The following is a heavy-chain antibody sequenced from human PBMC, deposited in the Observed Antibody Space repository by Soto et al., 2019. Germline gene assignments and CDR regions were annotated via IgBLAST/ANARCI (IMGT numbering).Heavy chain of an antibody. CDR2: IYPGDSDT. D-gene: IGHD6-19*01. V-gene: IGHV5-51*01. CDR1: GYSFTSYW. J-gene: IGHJ4*02. CDR3: ARLLLAGYSSGWYYFDY. Sequence: HVESLKISCKGSGYSFTSYWIGWVRQMPGKGLEWMGIIYPGDSDTRYSPSFQGQVTISADKSISTAYLQWSSLKASDTAMYYCARLLLAGYSSGWYYFDYWGQGTLVTVSS.